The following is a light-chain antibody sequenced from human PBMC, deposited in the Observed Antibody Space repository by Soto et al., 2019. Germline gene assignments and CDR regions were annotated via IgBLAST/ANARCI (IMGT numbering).Light chain of an antibody. J-gene: IGKJ4*01. Sequence: EIVMTQSPATLSVSPGERATLSCRASQSVSSNSAWYQQKPGQAPRLLIYGASNRATGIPPRFSGSGSGTDFSLTISSLEPQDFAVFFCQRSSSWPRTLAGGTK. CDR2: GAS. CDR3: QRSSSWPRT. CDR1: QSVSSN. V-gene: IGKV3-11*01.